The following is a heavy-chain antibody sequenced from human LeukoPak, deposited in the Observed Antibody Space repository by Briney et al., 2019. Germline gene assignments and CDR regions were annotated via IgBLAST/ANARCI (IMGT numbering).Heavy chain of an antibody. CDR3: ASGWYSTAFDI. J-gene: IGHJ3*02. D-gene: IGHD4-11*01. CDR1: GFTFSSYS. CDR2: ISSSSSYI. Sequence: GGSLRLSCAASGFTFSSYSMNWVRQAPGKGLEWVSSISSSSSYIYYADSVKGRFTISRVNAKNSLYLQMNSLRAEDTAVYYCASGWYSTAFDIWGQGTMVTVSS. V-gene: IGHV3-21*01.